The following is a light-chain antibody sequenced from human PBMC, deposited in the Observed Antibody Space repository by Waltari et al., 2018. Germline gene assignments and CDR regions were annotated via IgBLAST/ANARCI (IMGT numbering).Light chain of an antibody. Sequence: VLTQSPGTLSLSPGEGATLSCRASQYITKRYFAWYQQKPGQAPRLLIYGASSRAAGITDRFSGSGSGTDFTLTISRLEPEDSAVYFCQQYGSSVMYTFGQGTKLEIK. J-gene: IGKJ2*01. CDR1: QYITKRY. CDR2: GAS. V-gene: IGKV3-20*01. CDR3: QQYGSSVMYT.